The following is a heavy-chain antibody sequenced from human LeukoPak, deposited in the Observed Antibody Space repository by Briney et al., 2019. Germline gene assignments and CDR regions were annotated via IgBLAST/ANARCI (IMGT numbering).Heavy chain of an antibody. CDR2: IWYNGSNK. D-gene: IGHD4-17*01. V-gene: IGHV3-33*06. J-gene: IGHJ3*02. Sequence: PGGSLRLSCAASGFTFSSYWMSWVRQAPGKGLEWVAVIWYNGSNKYYADSVKGRFTISRDNSKNTLYLQMNSLRAEDTAVYYCAKGDAYGDYPYPDAFDIWGQGTMVTVSS. CDR1: GFTFSSYW. CDR3: AKGDAYGDYPYPDAFDI.